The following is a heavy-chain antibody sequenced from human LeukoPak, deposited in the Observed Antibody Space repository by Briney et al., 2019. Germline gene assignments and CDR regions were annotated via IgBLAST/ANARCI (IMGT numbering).Heavy chain of an antibody. D-gene: IGHD3-10*01. J-gene: IGHJ4*02. CDR1: GYTFTNYW. V-gene: IGHV5-51*01. CDR3: AASTYGSGGYVGFDS. CDR2: MYPGDSDT. Sequence: GESLKISCKASGYTFTNYWIGWVRQMPGKGLEWMGIMYPGDSDTRYSPSFQGQVTISADKSISTAYLQWSSLRASDTAMYYCAASTYGSGGYVGFDSWGQGTLVTVSS.